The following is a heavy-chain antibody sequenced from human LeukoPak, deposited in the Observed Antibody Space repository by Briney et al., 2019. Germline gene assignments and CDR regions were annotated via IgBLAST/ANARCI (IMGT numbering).Heavy chain of an antibody. D-gene: IGHD3-16*01. J-gene: IGHJ4*02. CDR3: VTSVGDLYFFDY. CDR1: GFTFSSYG. Sequence: GGSLRLSCAASGFTFSSYGMHWFCQAPGKGLEWVAVIWSDGRNKFYGDSVKGRFTISRDNSKNTLYLQMNSLRAEDTAVYYCVTSVGDLYFFDYWGQGTLVTVSS. V-gene: IGHV3-33*01. CDR2: IWSDGRNK.